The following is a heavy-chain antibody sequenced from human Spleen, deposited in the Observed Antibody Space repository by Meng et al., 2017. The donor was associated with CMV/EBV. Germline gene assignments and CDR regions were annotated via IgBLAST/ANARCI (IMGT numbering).Heavy chain of an antibody. J-gene: IGHJ6*02. V-gene: IGHV1-18*01. CDR2: VSAYNGDT. D-gene: IGHD6-13*01. Sequence: ASVKVSCKASGYTFTSYDISWVRQAPGQGLEWMGWVSAYNGDTKYAQKLQGRATMTTDTSTSTAYMELRSLRSEDTAVYYCARCPSRESSNWDYGMDVWGQGTTVTVSS. CDR3: ARCPSRESSNWDYGMDV. CDR1: GYTFTSYD.